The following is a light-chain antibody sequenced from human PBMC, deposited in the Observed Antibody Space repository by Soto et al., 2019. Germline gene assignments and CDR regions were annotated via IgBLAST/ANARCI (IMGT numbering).Light chain of an antibody. CDR1: QSVSSY. CDR3: QQRSNWPFT. J-gene: IGKJ3*01. V-gene: IGKV3-11*01. Sequence: EIVLTQSPATLSLSPGERATLSCRASQSVSSYLAWYQQKPGQAPRLLIYDASTRATGIPARFSGSGSGTDFTLTISSLQPEDFAVYYCQQRSNWPFTFGPGNKGDLK. CDR2: DAS.